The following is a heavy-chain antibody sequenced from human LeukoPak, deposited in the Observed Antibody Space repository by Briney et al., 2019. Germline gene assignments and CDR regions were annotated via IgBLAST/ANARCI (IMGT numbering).Heavy chain of an antibody. Sequence: GGSLRLSCAASGFTFSSYVMTWVRQAPGKGLEWVSTISVGGDGTYYADSVKGRFTISRDNSRNTLYLQMSSLRADDTAVYYCVGFRATAGLYWGQGTLVTVSS. J-gene: IGHJ4*02. CDR1: GFTFSSYV. D-gene: IGHD6-13*01. CDR2: ISVGGDGT. CDR3: VGFRATAGLY. V-gene: IGHV3-23*01.